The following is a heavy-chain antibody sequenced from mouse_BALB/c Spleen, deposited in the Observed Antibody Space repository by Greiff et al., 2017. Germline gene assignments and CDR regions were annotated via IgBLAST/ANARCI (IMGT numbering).Heavy chain of an antibody. V-gene: IGHV1S126*01. J-gene: IGHJ1*01. CDR2: IDPSDSET. CDR3: ARSSEITSYWYFDV. Sequence: QVQLQQSGPQLVRPGASVKISCKASGYSFTSYWMHWVKQRPGQGLEWIGMIDPSDSETRLNQKFKDKATLTVDKSSSTAYMQLSSPTAEDSAVYYCARSSEITSYWYFDVWGAGTTVTVSS. CDR1: GYSFTSYW. D-gene: IGHD2-4*01.